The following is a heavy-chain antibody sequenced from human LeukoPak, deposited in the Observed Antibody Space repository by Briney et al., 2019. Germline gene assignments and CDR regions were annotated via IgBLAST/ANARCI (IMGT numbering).Heavy chain of an antibody. CDR3: ARVKRYSSSWYYFDY. CDR2: IYTSGST. Sequence: PSETLSLTCTVSGGSISSYYWSWIRQPAGKGLEWIGRIYTSGSTNYNPSLKSRVTISVDTSKNQFSLKLSSVTAADTAVYYCARVKRYSSSWYYFDYWGQGTLVTVSS. D-gene: IGHD6-13*01. V-gene: IGHV4-4*07. CDR1: GGSISSYY. J-gene: IGHJ4*02.